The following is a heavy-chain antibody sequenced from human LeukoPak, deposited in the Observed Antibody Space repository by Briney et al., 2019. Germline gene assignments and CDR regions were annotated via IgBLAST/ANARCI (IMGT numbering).Heavy chain of an antibody. J-gene: IGHJ4*02. V-gene: IGHV3-48*01. CDR2: ISSSSSTI. D-gene: IGHD3-3*01. CDR3: ARDRGGTDDFWSGYYTGYFDY. Sequence: PGGSLRLSCAASGFTFSNYNMNWVRQAPRKGLEWVSYISSSSSTIYYADSVKGRFTISRDNAKNSLYLQMNSLRVEDTAVFYCARDRGGTDDFWSGYYTGYFDYWGQGTLVTVSS. CDR1: GFTFSNYN.